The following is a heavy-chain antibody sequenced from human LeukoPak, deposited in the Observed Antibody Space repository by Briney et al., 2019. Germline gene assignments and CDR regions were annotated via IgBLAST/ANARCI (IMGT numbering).Heavy chain of an antibody. J-gene: IGHJ6*03. CDR3: ARALAAAGNIYYYYMDV. CDR1: GFTFSSYS. CDR2: ISSSSSYI. D-gene: IGHD6-13*01. Sequence: PGGSLRLSCAASGFTFSSYSMNWVRQAPGKGLEWVSSISSSSSYIYYADSVKGRFTISRDNAKNSLYLQMNSLRAEDTAVYYCARALAAAGNIYYYYMDVWGKGTTVTVSS. V-gene: IGHV3-21*01.